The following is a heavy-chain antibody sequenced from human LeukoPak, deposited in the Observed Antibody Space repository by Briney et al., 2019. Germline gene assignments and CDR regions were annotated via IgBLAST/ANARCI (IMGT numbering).Heavy chain of an antibody. Sequence: TGGSLRLSCAASGFTFSSYGMHWVRQAPGKGLEWVAVIWYDGSNKYYADSVKGRFTISRDNSKNTLFLQMHSLRAEDTAVYYCARDSWGYYDSSGYLAYYFDYWGQGTLVTVSS. CDR2: IWYDGSNK. J-gene: IGHJ4*02. D-gene: IGHD3-22*01. V-gene: IGHV3-33*01. CDR3: ARDSWGYYDSSGYLAYYFDY. CDR1: GFTFSSYG.